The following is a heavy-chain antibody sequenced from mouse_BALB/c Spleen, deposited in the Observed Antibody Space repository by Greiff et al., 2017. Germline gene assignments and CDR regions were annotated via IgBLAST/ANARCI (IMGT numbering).Heavy chain of an antibody. D-gene: IGHD2-4*01. V-gene: IGHV14-3*02. CDR1: GFNIKDTY. CDR2: IDPANGNT. J-gene: IGHJ3*01. Sequence: EVQLQQSVAELVKPGASVKLSCTASGFNIKDTYMHWVKQRPEQGLDLIGRIDPANGNTKYDPKFQGKATITADTSSNTAYLQLSSLTSEDTAVYYCARGRDYGAWFAYWGQGTLVTVSA. CDR3: ARGRDYGAWFAY.